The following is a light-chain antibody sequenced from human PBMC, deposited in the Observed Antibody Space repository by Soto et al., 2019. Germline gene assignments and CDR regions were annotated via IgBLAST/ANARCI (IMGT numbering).Light chain of an antibody. CDR2: GAS. CDR3: QQYNDWPPKRT. Sequence: EVVMTQSPVTLSVSPGERATLSCRASQSITTNLAWYQQKPGQAPRLLIYGASTRATGVPARFSGSGSGTQFTLTINSLQSEDFAVYDCQQYNDWPPKRTFGQGTKVDIK. CDR1: QSITTN. J-gene: IGKJ1*01. V-gene: IGKV3-15*01.